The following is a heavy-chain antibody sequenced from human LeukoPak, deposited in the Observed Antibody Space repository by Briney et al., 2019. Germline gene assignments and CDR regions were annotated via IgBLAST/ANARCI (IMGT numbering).Heavy chain of an antibody. Sequence: GGSLRLSCAASGFTFSSYGMHWVCQAPGKGLEWVAVISYDGSNKYYADSVKGRFTISRDNSKNTLYLQMNSLRAEDTAVYYCARGRSAVAGGFDYWGQGTLVTVSS. J-gene: IGHJ4*02. CDR3: ARGRSAVAGGFDY. D-gene: IGHD6-19*01. CDR1: GFTFSSYG. CDR2: ISYDGSNK. V-gene: IGHV3-30*19.